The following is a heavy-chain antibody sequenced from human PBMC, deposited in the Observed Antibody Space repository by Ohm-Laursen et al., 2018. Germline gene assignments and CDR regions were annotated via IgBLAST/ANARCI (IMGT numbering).Heavy chain of an antibody. V-gene: IGHV1-8*01. CDR3: ARPIPYDSSGYYYGASYGMDV. Sequence: ASVKVSCKASGYTFTSYDINWVRRATGQGLEWMGWMNPNSGNTGYAQKFQGRVTMTRNTSISTAYMELSSLRSEDTAVYYCARPIPYDSSGYYYGASYGMDVWGQGTTVTVSS. J-gene: IGHJ6*02. CDR1: GYTFTSYD. D-gene: IGHD3-22*01. CDR2: MNPNSGNT.